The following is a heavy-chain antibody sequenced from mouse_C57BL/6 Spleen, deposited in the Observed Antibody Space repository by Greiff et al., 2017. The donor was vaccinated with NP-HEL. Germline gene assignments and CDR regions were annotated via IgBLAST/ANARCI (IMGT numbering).Heavy chain of an antibody. Sequence: QVQLQQPGAELVKPGASVKLSCKASGYTFTSYWMHWVKQRPGRGLEWIGRIDPNSGGTKYNEKFKSKATLTVDKPSSTAYMQLSILTSEDSAVYYCARIYYGNYLYYFDYWGQGTTLTVSS. D-gene: IGHD2-1*01. J-gene: IGHJ2*01. V-gene: IGHV1-72*01. CDR3: ARIYYGNYLYYFDY. CDR2: IDPNSGGT. CDR1: GYTFTSYW.